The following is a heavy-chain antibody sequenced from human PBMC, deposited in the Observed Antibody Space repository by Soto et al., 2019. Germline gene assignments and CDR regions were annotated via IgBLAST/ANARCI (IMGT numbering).Heavy chain of an antibody. CDR2: IWYDGSNK. CDR1: GFTFSSYG. CDR3: ARDLRNYDSSGYLDY. D-gene: IGHD3-22*01. V-gene: IGHV3-33*01. J-gene: IGHJ4*02. Sequence: GGSLRLSCAASGFTFSSYGMHWVRQAPGKGLEWVAVIWYDGSNKYYADSVKGRFTISRDNSKNTLYLQMNSLRAEDTAVYYCARDLRNYDSSGYLDYWGQGTLVTVSS.